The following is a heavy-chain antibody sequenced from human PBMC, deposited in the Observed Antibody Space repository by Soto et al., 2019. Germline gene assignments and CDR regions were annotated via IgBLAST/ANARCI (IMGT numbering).Heavy chain of an antibody. CDR2: LSYDGSEK. V-gene: IGHV3-30*18. Sequence: GGSLRLSCVVSGFTFKNYGMHWVRQAPGKGLEWVSVLSYDGSEKDYAASVRGRFTISRDNSKNTLYLQMNSLRTEDTAIYYCAKFPRGNYEPSWGQGTLVTVS. J-gene: IGHJ5*02. CDR1: GFTFKNYG. D-gene: IGHD3-3*01. CDR3: AKFPRGNYEPS.